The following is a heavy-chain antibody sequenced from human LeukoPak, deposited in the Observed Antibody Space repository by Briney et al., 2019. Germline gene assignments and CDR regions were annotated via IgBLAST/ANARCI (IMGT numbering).Heavy chain of an antibody. D-gene: IGHD3-10*01. CDR2: ISGYNGNT. Sequence: ASVKVSCKASGYTYTRYGISWVRQAPGQGLEWMGWISGYNGNTNYAEKLQGRVTMTTDTSTSTVYMELRSLRSDDTAVYYCARDSLYYGSGSYLGFDPWGQGTLVTVSS. J-gene: IGHJ5*02. CDR3: ARDSLYYGSGSYLGFDP. V-gene: IGHV1-18*01. CDR1: GYTYTRYG.